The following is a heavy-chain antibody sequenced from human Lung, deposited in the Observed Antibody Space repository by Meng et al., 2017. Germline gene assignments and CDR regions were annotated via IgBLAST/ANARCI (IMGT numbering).Heavy chain of an antibody. D-gene: IGHD6-13*01. Sequence: QAHRVHAGADVKTPAASVKVSCKPSGYSFSAYWLHWVRHAPGQGLEWMGRIDPRSGGTQYAQNFQDRVTMTRDTSISTTYMELSRLTSDDTAVYYCVRDEDISAAGKLFGDYWGQGTLVTVSS. V-gene: IGHV1-2*06. J-gene: IGHJ4*02. CDR3: VRDEDISAAGKLFGDY. CDR2: IDPRSGGT. CDR1: GYSFSAYW.